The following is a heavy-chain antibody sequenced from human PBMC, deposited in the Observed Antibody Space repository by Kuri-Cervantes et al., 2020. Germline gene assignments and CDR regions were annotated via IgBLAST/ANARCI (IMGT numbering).Heavy chain of an antibody. J-gene: IGHJ4*01. CDR3: AKQWGRGYVSAQTHFFDH. Sequence: GGSLRLSCAVSGFPVSSDYMTWVRQAPGKGLQWVSLLYNAGTTIYADSVKGRFTISRDDSKNTLYLHMNSLRTEDSAIYYCAKQWGRGYVSAQTHFFDHWGHGTQVTVSS. CDR1: GFPVSSDY. CDR2: LYNAGTT. V-gene: IGHV3-66*04. D-gene: IGHD2-15*01.